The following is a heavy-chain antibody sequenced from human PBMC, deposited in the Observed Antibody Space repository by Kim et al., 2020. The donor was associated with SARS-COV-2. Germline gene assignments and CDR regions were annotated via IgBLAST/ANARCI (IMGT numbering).Heavy chain of an antibody. CDR2: VYYSGTT. D-gene: IGHD4-17*01. J-gene: IGHJ4*02. CDR1: GGSISGYY. Sequence: SETLSLTCTVSGGSISGYYWSWIRQPPGKELEWIGYVYYSGTTNYNPSLESRVTISVDTSKNQFSLKLSSVTAADTAVYYCARVGISSGLPRVDYWGQGT. V-gene: IGHV4-59*01. CDR3: ARVGISSGLPRVDY.